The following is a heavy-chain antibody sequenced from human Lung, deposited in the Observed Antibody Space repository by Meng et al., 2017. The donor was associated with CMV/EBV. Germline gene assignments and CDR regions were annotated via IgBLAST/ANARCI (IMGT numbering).Heavy chain of an antibody. Sequence: SVKVSCKPSGGTFSNYAITWVRQAPGQGLEWMGGIIPVVGTVNYPQKFQGRVTITADKSTSTVYMELSSLRSEDTAVYYCARDSRGSTWYLLAGYYYGSGVWXQETTVXVSS. CDR1: GGTFSNYA. CDR3: ARDSRGSTWYLLAGYYYGSGV. J-gene: IGHJ6*02. V-gene: IGHV1-69*06. CDR2: IIPVVGTV. D-gene: IGHD6-13*01.